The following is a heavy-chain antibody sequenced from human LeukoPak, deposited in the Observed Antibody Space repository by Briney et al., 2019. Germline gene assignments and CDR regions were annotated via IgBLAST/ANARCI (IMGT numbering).Heavy chain of an antibody. CDR2: IYYSGST. Sequence: PSQTLSLTCTVSGGSISSYYWSWIRQPPGKGLEWIGYIYYSGSTNYNPSLKSRVTISVDTSKNQFSLKLSSVTVADTAVYYCARSRYRMDVWGQGTTVTVSS. CDR3: ARSRYRMDV. J-gene: IGHJ6*02. CDR1: GGSISSYY. V-gene: IGHV4-59*01.